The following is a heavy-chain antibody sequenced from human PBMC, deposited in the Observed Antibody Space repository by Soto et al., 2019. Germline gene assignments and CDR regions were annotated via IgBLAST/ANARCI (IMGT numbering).Heavy chain of an antibody. J-gene: IGHJ6*02. CDR3: ARPSRGGGSGWYYTNWKDQRYGMDV. V-gene: IGHV1-69*13. D-gene: IGHD6-19*01. Sequence: SVKVSCKASGGTFSSYAISWVRQAPGQGLEWMGGIIPIFGTANYAQKFQGRVTITADESTSTAYMELSSLRSEDTAVYYCARPSRGGGSGWYYTNWKDQRYGMDVWGQGTTVTVSS. CDR1: GGTFSSYA. CDR2: IIPIFGTA.